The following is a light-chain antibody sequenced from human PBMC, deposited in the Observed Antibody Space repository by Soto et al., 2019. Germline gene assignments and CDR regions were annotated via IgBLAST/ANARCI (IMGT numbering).Light chain of an antibody. CDR1: QSISNK. Sequence: EIVMTQSPATLSVSPGERATLSCRASQSISNKLGWYQQKPGHAPRLLIYGASTRATGIPGRFSGSGSGTEFTLTISTVQSEDLAVYYCQHYNNWPLTFGRGTKVDIK. V-gene: IGKV3-15*01. CDR3: QHYNNWPLT. J-gene: IGKJ4*01. CDR2: GAS.